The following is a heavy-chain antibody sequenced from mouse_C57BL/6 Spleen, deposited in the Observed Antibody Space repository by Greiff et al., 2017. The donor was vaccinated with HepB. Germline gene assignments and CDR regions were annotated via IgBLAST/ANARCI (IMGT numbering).Heavy chain of an antibody. V-gene: IGHV1-15*01. CDR3: TRSDYDVRYCDY. D-gene: IGHD2-4*01. CDR2: IDPETGGT. CDR1: GYTFTDYE. Sequence: QVQLQQSGAELVRPGASVTLSCKASGYTFTDYEMHWVKQTPVHGLEWIGAIDPETGGTAYNQKFKGKAILTADKSSSTAYMELRSLTSEDSAVYYCTRSDYDVRYCDYWGQGTTLTVSS. J-gene: IGHJ2*01.